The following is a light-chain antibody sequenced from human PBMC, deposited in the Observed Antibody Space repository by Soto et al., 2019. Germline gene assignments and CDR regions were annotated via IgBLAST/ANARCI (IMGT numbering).Light chain of an antibody. CDR1: QSLVYSDGNTY. J-gene: IGKJ1*01. CDR3: RQATRRPRT. Sequence: DVVMTQSPLSLPVTLGQSASISCRASQSLVYSDGNTYVNLFQQRPGQSPRRLIYKVSNRESRVPDIFSGSGSGTDFTLKISRVAAEDVGVYYFRQATRRPRTFGQGTKVEIK. V-gene: IGKV2-30*01. CDR2: KVS.